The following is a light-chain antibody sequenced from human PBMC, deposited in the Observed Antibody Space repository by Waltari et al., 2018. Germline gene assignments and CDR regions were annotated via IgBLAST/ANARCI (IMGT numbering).Light chain of an antibody. Sequence: DIVMTQSPDSLAVSLGERATINCKSSQSVLFSSNNKNYLAWYQQRPGKPPKLLIYWASTRESGVPDRFSGSGSGTDFTLTISSLQAADVAVYHCQQYYSSPYTFGQWTKLDIK. V-gene: IGKV4-1*01. CDR3: QQYYSSPYT. CDR2: WAS. CDR1: QSVLFSSNNKNY. J-gene: IGKJ2*01.